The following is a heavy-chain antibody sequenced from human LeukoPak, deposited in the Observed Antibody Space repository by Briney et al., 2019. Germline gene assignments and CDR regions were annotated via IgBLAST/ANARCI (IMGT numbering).Heavy chain of an antibody. CDR1: GGSISSSNW. J-gene: IGHJ6*03. Sequence: SGTLSLTCAVSGGSISSSNWWSWVRQPPGKGLEWIGEIYHSGSTNYNPSLKSRVTISVDKSKNQFSLKPSSVTAADTAVYYCARGNVDTAMVFDDYYYYYMDVWGKGTTVTVSS. V-gene: IGHV4-4*02. CDR3: ARGNVDTAMVFDDYYYYYMDV. D-gene: IGHD5-18*01. CDR2: IYHSGST.